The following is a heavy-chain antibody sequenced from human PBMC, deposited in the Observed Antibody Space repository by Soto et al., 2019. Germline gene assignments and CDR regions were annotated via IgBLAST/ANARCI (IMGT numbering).Heavy chain of an antibody. Sequence: SETLSLTCTVSGGSISSSSYYWGWIRQPPGKGLEWIGSIYYSGSTYYNPSLKSRVTISVDTSKNQFSLKLSSVTAADTAVYYCARYIRMSGRYSYPDYWGQGTLVTVSS. D-gene: IGHD1-26*01. CDR2: IYYSGST. CDR1: GGSISSSSYY. V-gene: IGHV4-39*01. CDR3: ARYIRMSGRYSYPDY. J-gene: IGHJ4*02.